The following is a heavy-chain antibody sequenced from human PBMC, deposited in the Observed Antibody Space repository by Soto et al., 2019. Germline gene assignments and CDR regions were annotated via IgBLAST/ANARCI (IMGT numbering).Heavy chain of an antibody. CDR1: GFTFSSYA. J-gene: IGHJ4*02. D-gene: IGHD6-6*01. Sequence: EVQLLESGGGLVQPGGSLRLSCAASGFTFSSYAMSWVRQAPGKGLEWVSAISGSGGSTYYADAVKGRFTISRDNSKNPMYLQMNSLRAEDTAVYYCAKDSWYSRSPGPFDYGGEGTLVTVAS. V-gene: IGHV3-23*01. CDR2: ISGSGGST. CDR3: AKDSWYSRSPGPFDY.